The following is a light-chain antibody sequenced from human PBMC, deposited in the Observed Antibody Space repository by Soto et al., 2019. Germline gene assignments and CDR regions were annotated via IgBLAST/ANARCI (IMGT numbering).Light chain of an antibody. J-gene: IGKJ1*01. Sequence: AIQMTQSPSSLSASVGDRVTITCRASQVIRNDLGWYQQKPGKAPKLLIYGASNLQSGVPSRFSGSGSGTDFTLTITSLQPEDFATYSSLHDHNYPWTFGQGTKEDNK. CDR1: QVIRND. V-gene: IGKV1-6*01. CDR3: LHDHNYPWT. CDR2: GAS.